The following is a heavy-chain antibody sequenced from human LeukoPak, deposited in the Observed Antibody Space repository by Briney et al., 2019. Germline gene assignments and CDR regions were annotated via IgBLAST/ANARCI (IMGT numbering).Heavy chain of an antibody. V-gene: IGHV4-39*01. CDR1: GGSISSSNYC. CDR3: ARSRGRSGWYSVRYFDL. CDR2: IDYNGNT. D-gene: IGHD6-19*01. J-gene: IGHJ2*01. Sequence: PSETLSLTCTVSGGSISSSNYCWGWIRQPPGKGLEWIGSIDYNGNTNYNPSLKSRVTISVDMSKNQFSLKLRSVTAADTAVYYCARSRGRSGWYSVRYFDLWGRGTLVTVSS.